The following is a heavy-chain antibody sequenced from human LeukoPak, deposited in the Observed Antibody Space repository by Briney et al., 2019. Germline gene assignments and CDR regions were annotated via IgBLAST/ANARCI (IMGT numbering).Heavy chain of an antibody. Sequence: GGSLRLSCAASGFTFSNCSMNWVRQAPGKGLEWVPSISSSSSFIYYADSVKGRFTISRDNAKNSLYLQMNSLRAEDTAVYYCARGGRTTAELIDYWGQGTLVTVSS. V-gene: IGHV3-21*01. D-gene: IGHD4-17*01. CDR3: ARGGRTTAELIDY. CDR1: GFTFSNCS. CDR2: ISSSSSFI. J-gene: IGHJ4*02.